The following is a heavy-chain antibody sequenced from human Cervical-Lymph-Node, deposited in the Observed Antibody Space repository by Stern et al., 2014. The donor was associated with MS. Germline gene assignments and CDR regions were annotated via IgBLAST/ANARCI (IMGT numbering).Heavy chain of an antibody. CDR3: AEDFDSATWRDPDGFDV. J-gene: IGHJ3*01. CDR2: ISWNSYSV. Sequence: EVQLVESGGGLVQPGRSLRLSCVASGFTFDDYAMHWVRQAPGKGPEWVGGISWNSYSVGYADSVKGRFTISRDNAKNSLYLQMNSLRPEDTALYYCAEDFDSATWRDPDGFDVWGQGTMVTVS. V-gene: IGHV3-9*01. D-gene: IGHD1-26*01. CDR1: GFTFDDYA.